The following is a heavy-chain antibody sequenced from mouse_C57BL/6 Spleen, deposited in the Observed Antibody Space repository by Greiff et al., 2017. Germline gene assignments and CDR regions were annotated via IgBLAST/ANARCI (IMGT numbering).Heavy chain of an antibody. V-gene: IGHV5-17*01. CDR3: ARDDYSWFAD. Sequence: EVQRVESGGGLVKPGGSLKLSCAASGFTFSDYGMHWVRQAPEKGLEWVAYISSGSSTIYYADTVKGRFTISRDNAKNTLFLQMTSLRAEDTAMYYCARDDYSWFADWGQGTLVTVSA. D-gene: IGHD2-4*01. CDR1: GFTFSDYG. CDR2: ISSGSSTI. J-gene: IGHJ3*01.